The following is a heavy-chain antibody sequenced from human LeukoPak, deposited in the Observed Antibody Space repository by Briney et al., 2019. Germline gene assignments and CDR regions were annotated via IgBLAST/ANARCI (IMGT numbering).Heavy chain of an antibody. CDR1: GFTFSSYA. Sequence: GRSLRLSCAASGFTFSSYAMHWVRQAPGKGLEWVAVISYDGSNKYYADSVKGRFTISRDNSKNTLYLQMSSLRSEDTAVYYCAVLAVAGGREGYWGQGTLVTVSS. CDR3: AVLAVAGGREGY. CDR2: ISYDGSNK. J-gene: IGHJ4*02. V-gene: IGHV3-30-3*01. D-gene: IGHD6-19*01.